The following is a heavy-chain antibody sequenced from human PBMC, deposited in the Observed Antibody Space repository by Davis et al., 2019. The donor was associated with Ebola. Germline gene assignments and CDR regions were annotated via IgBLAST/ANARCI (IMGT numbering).Heavy chain of an antibody. J-gene: IGHJ4*02. CDR2: IKKDGVQK. V-gene: IGHV3-7*03. Sequence: PGGSLRLSCATSGLTFSNFGMSWVRQAPGKGLEWVATIKKDGVQKFYVDSVKGRFIISRDNARNSLYLQMNSLKNEDTAVYYCARLVCGYWGQGTLVSVSS. D-gene: IGHD2-8*02. CDR3: ARLVCGY. CDR1: GLTFSNFG.